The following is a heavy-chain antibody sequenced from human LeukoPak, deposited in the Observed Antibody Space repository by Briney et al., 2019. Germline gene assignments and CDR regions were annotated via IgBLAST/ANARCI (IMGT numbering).Heavy chain of an antibody. Sequence: GGSLRLSCVASGFTFRRYDMHWVRQAPGKGLEWVAVIANDGRNEIYADSVKSRFTISRDNSKNTLYLQMNSLRAEDTAVYYCARAAAVSGAFRDNWFDPWGQGTLVTVSS. V-gene: IGHV3-30*04. D-gene: IGHD6-13*01. J-gene: IGHJ5*02. CDR2: IANDGRNE. CDR1: GFTFRRYD. CDR3: ARAAAVSGAFRDNWFDP.